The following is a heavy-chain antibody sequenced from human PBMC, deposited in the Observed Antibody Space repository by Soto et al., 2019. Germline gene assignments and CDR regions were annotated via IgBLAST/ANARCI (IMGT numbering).Heavy chain of an antibody. D-gene: IGHD3-22*01. CDR3: ASFEYYYDSSGYYPYGMDV. V-gene: IGHV3-21*01. Sequence: PGGSLGLSCAASGFTFSSYSMNWVRQAPGKGLEWVSSISSSSSYIYYADSAKGRFTISRDNAKNSLYLQMNSLRAEDTAVYYCASFEYYYDSSGYYPYGMDVWGQGTTVTVSS. J-gene: IGHJ6*02. CDR2: ISSSSSYI. CDR1: GFTFSSYS.